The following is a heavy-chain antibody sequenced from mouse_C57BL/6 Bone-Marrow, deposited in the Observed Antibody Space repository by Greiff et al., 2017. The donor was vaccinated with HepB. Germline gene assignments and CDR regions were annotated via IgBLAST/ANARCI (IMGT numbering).Heavy chain of an antibody. Sequence: QVQLQQPGAELVKPGASVKMSCKASGYTFTSYWITWVKQRPGQGLEWIGDIYPGSGSTNYNEKFKSKATLTVDTSSSTAYMQLSSLTSEDSAVYYCARQGYEYDVGYFDDWGQGTTLTVSS. CDR3: ARQGYEYDVGYFDD. J-gene: IGHJ2*01. CDR1: GYTFTSYW. D-gene: IGHD2-4*01. CDR2: IYPGSGST. V-gene: IGHV1-55*01.